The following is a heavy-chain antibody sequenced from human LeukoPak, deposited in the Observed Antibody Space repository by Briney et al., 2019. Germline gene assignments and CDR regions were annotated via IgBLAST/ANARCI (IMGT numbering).Heavy chain of an antibody. CDR3: ARGNAATSRRAFDI. V-gene: IGHV4-59*01. CDR2: IYYSGST. Sequence: PSETLSLTCTVSGGSISSYYWSWIRQPPGKGLEWIGYIYYSGSTNYNPSLKSRVTISVDTSKNQLSLKLSSVTAADTAVYYCARGNAATSRRAFDIWGQGTMVTVSS. CDR1: GGSISSYY. D-gene: IGHD2-8*01. J-gene: IGHJ3*02.